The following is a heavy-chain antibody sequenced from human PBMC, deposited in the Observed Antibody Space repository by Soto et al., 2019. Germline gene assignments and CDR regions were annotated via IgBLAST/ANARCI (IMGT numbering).Heavy chain of an antibody. CDR1: GFTFSGSA. Sequence: PGGSLRLSCAASGFTFSGSAMHWVRQASGKGLEWVGRIRSKANSYATAYTASVKGRFTISRDDSKNTAYLQMNSLKTEDTAVYYCTRLYPVYYGSGSAFPQHAFDIWGQGTMVTVSS. D-gene: IGHD3-10*01. J-gene: IGHJ3*02. V-gene: IGHV3-73*01. CDR3: TRLYPVYYGSGSAFPQHAFDI. CDR2: IRSKANSYAT.